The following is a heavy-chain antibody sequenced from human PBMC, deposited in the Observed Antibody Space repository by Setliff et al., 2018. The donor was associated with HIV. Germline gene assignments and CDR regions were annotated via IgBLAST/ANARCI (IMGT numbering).Heavy chain of an antibody. CDR3: TTGTRLVD. V-gene: IGHV3-15*01. CDR2: IKSKTDGGTT. Sequence: GGSLRLSCAASGLIFNDHFMDWVRQAPGKGLEWVGRIKSKTDGGTTDYAAPVKGRFTISRDDSKNTLYLQMNSLKIEDTAVYYCTTGTRLVDWGQGALVTVSS. J-gene: IGHJ4*02. D-gene: IGHD2-21*01. CDR1: GLIFNDHF.